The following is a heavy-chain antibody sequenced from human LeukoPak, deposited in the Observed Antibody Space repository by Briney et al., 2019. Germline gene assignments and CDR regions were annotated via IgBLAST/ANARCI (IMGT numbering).Heavy chain of an antibody. Sequence: GASVKVSCKASGGTFSSYAISWVRQAPGQGLEWMGGIIPIFGTANYAQKFQGRVTITADESTSTAYMELSSLRSEDTAVYYCARDKSSVVVPAAIRNYFDYWGQGTLVTVSS. J-gene: IGHJ4*02. CDR3: ARDKSSVVVPAAIRNYFDY. D-gene: IGHD2-2*01. CDR2: IIPIFGTA. V-gene: IGHV1-69*01. CDR1: GGTFSSYA.